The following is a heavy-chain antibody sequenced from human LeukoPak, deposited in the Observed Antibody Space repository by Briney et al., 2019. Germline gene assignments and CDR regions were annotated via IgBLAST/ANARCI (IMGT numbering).Heavy chain of an antibody. D-gene: IGHD6-19*01. CDR1: GFAFSTFA. V-gene: IGHV3-30*03. CDR2: ISYNGSHK. CDR3: ARRIIAVATGAHDL. J-gene: IGHJ3*01. Sequence: GRSLRLSCAASGFAFSTFAMHWVRQAPGKGLEWVGVISYNGSHKYITDSVKGRFTISRDNSKKTVYLQITGLRADDTAKYYCARRIIAVATGAHDLWGQGTQVTVSS.